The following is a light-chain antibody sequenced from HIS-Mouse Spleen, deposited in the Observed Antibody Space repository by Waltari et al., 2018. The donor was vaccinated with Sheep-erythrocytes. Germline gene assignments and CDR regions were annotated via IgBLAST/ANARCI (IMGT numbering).Light chain of an antibody. CDR2: AAS. J-gene: IGKJ2*01. CDR1: QGISSY. V-gene: IGKV1-9*01. CDR3: QQLNSYPFLYT. Sequence: DIQLTQSPSFLSASVGDRVTITCRASQGISSYLAWYQQKPGKAPKLLIYAASTLQSGVPSRFSGSGSGTEFTLTISSLQPEDFATYYWQQLNSYPFLYTFGQGTKLKIK.